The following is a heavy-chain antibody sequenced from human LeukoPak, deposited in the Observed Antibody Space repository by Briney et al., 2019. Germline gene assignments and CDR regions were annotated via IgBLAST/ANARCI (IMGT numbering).Heavy chain of an antibody. J-gene: IGHJ4*02. V-gene: IGHV4-30-4*08. D-gene: IGHD3-10*01. CDR3: ARDRGVSVHPIDY. CDR2: IYYSGST. Sequence: SETLSLTCTVSGGSINSGDYYWSWIRQPPGKGLEWIGYIYYSGSTYYNPSLKSRVTISVDTSKNQFSLKLSSVTAADTAVYYCARDRGVSVHPIDYWGQGTLVTVSS. CDR1: GGSINSGDYY.